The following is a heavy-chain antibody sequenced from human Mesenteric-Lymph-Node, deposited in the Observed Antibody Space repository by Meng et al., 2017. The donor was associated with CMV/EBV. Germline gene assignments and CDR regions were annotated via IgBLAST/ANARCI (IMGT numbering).Heavy chain of an antibody. CDR1: GDSIISEDDY. Sequence: SETLSLTCTVSGDSIISEDDYWSWIRQPPGKGLEWIGQINLRGTTHYNSSLESRVTMSLDMSKNELSLKVTSMTAADSAVYYCARLTFDVVIWRPGTAFDVWGRGTVVTVSS. J-gene: IGHJ3*01. V-gene: IGHV4-39*01. CDR2: INLRGTT. CDR3: ARLTFDVVIWRPGTAFDV. D-gene: IGHD3-9*01.